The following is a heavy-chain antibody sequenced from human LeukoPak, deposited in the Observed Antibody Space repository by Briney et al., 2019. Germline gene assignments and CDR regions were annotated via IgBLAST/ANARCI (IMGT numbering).Heavy chain of an antibody. V-gene: IGHV3-23*01. CDR3: AKRFLPYQLPRGYYMDV. D-gene: IGHD2-2*01. CDR1: GFTFSSYG. CDR2: ISGSGGST. J-gene: IGHJ6*03. Sequence: PGGSLRLSSAASGFTFSSYGMSWVRQAPGKGLEWVSAISGSGGSTYYADSVKGRFTISRDNSKNTLYLQMNSLRAEDTAVYYCAKRFLPYQLPRGYYMDVWGKGTTVTVSS.